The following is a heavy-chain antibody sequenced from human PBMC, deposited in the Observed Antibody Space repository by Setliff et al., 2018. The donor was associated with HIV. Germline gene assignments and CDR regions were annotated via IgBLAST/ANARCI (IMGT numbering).Heavy chain of an antibody. CDR1: GFTFEDYG. Sequence: ETLSLSCAVSGFTFEDYGMSWVRQAPGKGLGWVSGINWNGGSTGYVDSVKGRFTISRDNAKNSLYLQMNSLRAEDMALYYCVRDKWLVPDTFDIWGQGTMVTVS. V-gene: IGHV3-20*04. CDR3: VRDKWLVPDTFDI. J-gene: IGHJ3*02. D-gene: IGHD6-19*01. CDR2: INWNGGST.